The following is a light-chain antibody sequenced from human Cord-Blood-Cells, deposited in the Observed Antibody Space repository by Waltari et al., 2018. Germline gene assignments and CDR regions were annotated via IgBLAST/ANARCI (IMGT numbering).Light chain of an antibody. CDR3: QQYYSTIT. J-gene: IGKJ5*01. Sequence: DIVMTQSPDSLAVSLGERATINRKSSQSVLYSSNNKNYLVWYQQKPGQPPKLLIYWASTRESGVPDRFSGSGSGTDFTLTISSLQAEDVAVYYCQQYYSTITFGQGTRLEIK. CDR1: QSVLYSSNNKNY. CDR2: WAS. V-gene: IGKV4-1*01.